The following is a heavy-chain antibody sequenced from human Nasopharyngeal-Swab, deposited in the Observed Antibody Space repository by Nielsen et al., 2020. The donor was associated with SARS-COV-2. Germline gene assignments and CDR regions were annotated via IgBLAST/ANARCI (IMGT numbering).Heavy chain of an antibody. J-gene: IGHJ4*02. V-gene: IGHV3-30*18. CDR2: ISYDGSNK. D-gene: IGHD1-26*01. CDR3: AKDRRSWPKGSDY. Sequence: VRQAPGKGLEWVAVISYDGSNKYYADSVTGRFTISRDHSKNTLYLQMNSLGAEDTAVYCCAKDRRSWPKGSDYWGQGTLVTVSS.